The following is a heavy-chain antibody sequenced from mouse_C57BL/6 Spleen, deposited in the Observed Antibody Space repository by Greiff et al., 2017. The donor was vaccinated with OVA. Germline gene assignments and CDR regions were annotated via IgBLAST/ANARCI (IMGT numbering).Heavy chain of an antibody. CDR2: ISSCSSTI. CDR3: ARPDFEV. Sequence: EVMLVESGGGLVKPGGSLKLSCAASGFTFSDYGMHWVRQAPEKGLEWVAYISSCSSTINYADTVKGRFTISRDNAKNTLFLQMTSLRSEDTAMCYCARPDFEVWGTGTTVTVSS. V-gene: IGHV5-17*01. J-gene: IGHJ1*03. CDR1: GFTFSDYG.